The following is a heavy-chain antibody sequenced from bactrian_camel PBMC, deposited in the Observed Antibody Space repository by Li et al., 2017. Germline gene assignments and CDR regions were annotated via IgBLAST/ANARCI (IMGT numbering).Heavy chain of an antibody. CDR2: IAGDGRT. CDR3: AADWRTGALSSPDGYQY. Sequence: VQLVESGGGVVQPGGSLRLSCVASGYTLPMNMGWFRRLPGQEREGVAAIAGDGRTDYADSVKGRFTISQDNAKDTLYLQMNSLKPEDTAMYFCAADWRTGALSSPDGYQYWGQGTQVTVS. CDR1: GYTLPMN. V-gene: IGHV3S53*01. J-gene: IGHJ4*01. D-gene: IGHD1*01.